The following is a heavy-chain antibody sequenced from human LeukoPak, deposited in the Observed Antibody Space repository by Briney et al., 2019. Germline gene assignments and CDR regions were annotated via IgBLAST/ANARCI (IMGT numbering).Heavy chain of an antibody. CDR3: ARGAVVLRFLEWLPTLGYYYMDV. CDR2: IYHSGST. CDR1: GYSISSGYY. V-gene: IGHV4-38-2*01. J-gene: IGHJ6*03. D-gene: IGHD3-3*01. Sequence: SETLSLTCAVSGYSISSGYYWGWIRQPPGKGLEWIGSIYHSGSTYYNPSLKSRVTISVDTSKNQFSLKLSSVTAADTAVYYCARGAVVLRFLEWLPTLGYYYMDVWGKGTTVTVSS.